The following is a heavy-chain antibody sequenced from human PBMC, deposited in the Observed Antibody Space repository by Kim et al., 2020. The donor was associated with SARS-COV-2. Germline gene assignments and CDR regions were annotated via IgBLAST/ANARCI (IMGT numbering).Heavy chain of an antibody. J-gene: IGHJ6*02. CDR2: INPNSGGT. Sequence: ASVKVSCKASGYTFTGYYMHWVRQAPGQGLEWMGWINPNSGGTNYAQKFQGRVTMTRDTSISTAYMELSRLRSDDTAVYYCASVPNCSGGSCYYYYGMDVWGQGTTVTVSS. CDR3: ASVPNCSGGSCYYYYGMDV. D-gene: IGHD2-15*01. CDR1: GYTFTGYY. V-gene: IGHV1-2*02.